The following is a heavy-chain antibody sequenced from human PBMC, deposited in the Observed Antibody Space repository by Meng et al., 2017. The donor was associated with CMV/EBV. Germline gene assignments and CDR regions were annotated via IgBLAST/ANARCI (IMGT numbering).Heavy chain of an antibody. CDR1: GFTFSSYA. V-gene: IGHV3-23*01. CDR2: ISGSGGST. CDR3: AKGLGGSSSTYYYYGMDV. D-gene: IGHD6-6*01. Sequence: GGSLRLSCAASGFTFSSYAMSWVRQAPGKGLEWVSAISGSGGSTYYADSVKGRFTISRDNSKNTLYLQMNSLRAEDTAVYYCAKGLGGSSSTYYYYGMDVWGQGTTVTVSS. J-gene: IGHJ6*02.